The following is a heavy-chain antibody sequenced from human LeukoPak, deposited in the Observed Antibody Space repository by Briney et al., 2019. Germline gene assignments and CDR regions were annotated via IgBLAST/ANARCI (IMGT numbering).Heavy chain of an antibody. CDR3: ARAASGWYYFDY. D-gene: IGHD6-19*01. Sequence: ASVKVSCKASGGTFSSYAISWVRQAPGQGLEWMGGIIPIFGTANYAQKFQGRVTITADESTSTAYMELSSLRSEDTAVHYCARAASGWYYFDYWGQGTLVTVPS. V-gene: IGHV1-69*13. CDR1: GGTFSSYA. J-gene: IGHJ4*02. CDR2: IIPIFGTA.